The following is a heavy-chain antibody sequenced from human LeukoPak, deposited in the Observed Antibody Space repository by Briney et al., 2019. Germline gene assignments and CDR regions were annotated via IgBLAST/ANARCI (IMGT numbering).Heavy chain of an antibody. D-gene: IGHD3-3*01. CDR1: GYSFTSYG. J-gene: IGHJ4*02. CDR3: ARDPSGNPYFFDY. V-gene: IGHV1-18*01. Sequence: ASVKVSCKPSGYSFTSYGISWVRQAPGQGLEWMGWINPYNGRTSYAQKLQGRVTITTDTSTNTAYMELRSLRLDDTAVHYCARDPSGNPYFFDYWGQGTLVTVSS. CDR2: INPYNGRT.